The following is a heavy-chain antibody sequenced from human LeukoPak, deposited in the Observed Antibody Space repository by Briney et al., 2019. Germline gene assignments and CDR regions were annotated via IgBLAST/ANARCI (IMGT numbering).Heavy chain of an antibody. CDR1: GFTFSAYT. CDR2: MSGSGGDT. CDR3: AKDRRAVAGVDYFDY. J-gene: IGHJ4*02. Sequence: GGSLRLSCAASGFTFSAYTMNWLRQAPGKGLEWVSGMSGSGGDTYYADSVKGRFTISRDNSKNTLYLQMNSLRAEDTAVYYCAKDRRAVAGVDYFDYWGQGTLVTVSS. V-gene: IGHV3-23*01. D-gene: IGHD6-19*01.